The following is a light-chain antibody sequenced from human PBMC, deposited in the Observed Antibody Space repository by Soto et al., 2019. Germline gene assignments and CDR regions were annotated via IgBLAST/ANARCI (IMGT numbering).Light chain of an antibody. CDR1: QNIRSH. J-gene: IGKJ1*01. CDR2: STS. V-gene: IGKV1-6*01. Sequence: AIQMTQSPSSLSTSVGDTVTITCRASQNIRSHLGWYQQRPGKAPTLLIYSTSKLQSEVPSRFSGSGSGTLFTLTITNLQPEDFATYYCLQDYNYPRTFGQGTKVEV. CDR3: LQDYNYPRT.